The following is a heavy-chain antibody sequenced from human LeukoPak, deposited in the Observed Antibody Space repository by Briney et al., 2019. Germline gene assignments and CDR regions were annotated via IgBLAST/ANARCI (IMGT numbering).Heavy chain of an antibody. CDR2: INHSGST. J-gene: IGHJ5*02. CDR3: ARGHGYSYGYTHSYNWFDP. D-gene: IGHD5-18*01. V-gene: IGHV4-34*01. CDR1: GGSFSGYY. Sequence: SEALSLTCAVYGGSFSGYYWSWIRQPPGKGLEWIGEINHSGSTNYNPSLKSRVTISVDTSKNQFSLKLSSVTAADTAVYYCARGHGYSYGYTHSYNWFDPWGRGTLVTVSS.